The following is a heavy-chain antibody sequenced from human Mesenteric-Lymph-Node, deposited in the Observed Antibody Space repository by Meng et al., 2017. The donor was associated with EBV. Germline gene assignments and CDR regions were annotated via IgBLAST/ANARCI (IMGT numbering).Heavy chain of an antibody. CDR3: ARLDSSGYYTGWFDP. J-gene: IGHJ5*02. CDR1: GGSISSGGYS. V-gene: IGHV4-30-2*01. Sequence: LQLQWSGSGLVKSSQTLSLTCAVSGGSISSGGYSWSWIRQPPGKGLEWIGYIYHSGSTYYNPSLKSRVTISVDRSKNQFSLKLSSVTAADTAVYYCARLDSSGYYTGWFDPWGQGTLVTVSS. CDR2: IYHSGST. D-gene: IGHD3-22*01.